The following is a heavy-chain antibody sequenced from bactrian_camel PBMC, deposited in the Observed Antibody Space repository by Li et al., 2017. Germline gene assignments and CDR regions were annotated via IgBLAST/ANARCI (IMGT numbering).Heavy chain of an antibody. CDR3: AARGLKYCPDVQPFNAQLFCF. V-gene: IGHV3S55*01. D-gene: IGHD2*01. CDR1: GNTNADYC. Sequence: QVQLVESGGGSVQAGGSLKLSCEFSGNTNADYCMGWYRQAPGKEKEGVAVVDSRGTASYTETAKGRFTISKDRAKNTLYLQMNNLKPEDTAMYYCAARGLKYCPDVQPFNAQLFCFWGRGTQVTVS. CDR2: VDSRGTA. J-gene: IGHJ6*01.